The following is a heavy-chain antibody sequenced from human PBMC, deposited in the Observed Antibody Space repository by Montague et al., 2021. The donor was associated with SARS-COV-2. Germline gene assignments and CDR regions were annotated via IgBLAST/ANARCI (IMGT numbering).Heavy chain of an antibody. CDR3: ATLARGLFDHGMDV. V-gene: IGHV3-48*03. CDR1: GFTFSRHA. J-gene: IGHJ6*02. D-gene: IGHD4-17*01. Sequence: SLRLSCAASGFTFSRHAVNWVRQAPGKGLEWVSSITSDGGIIYYADFVEGRFTISRDNAKNSLYLHMNSLRVGDTAVYYCATLARGLFDHGMDVWGQGTTVTVSS. CDR2: ITSDGGII.